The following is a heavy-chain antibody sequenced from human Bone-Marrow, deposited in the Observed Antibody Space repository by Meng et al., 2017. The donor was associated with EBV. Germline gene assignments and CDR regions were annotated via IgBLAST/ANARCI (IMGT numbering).Heavy chain of an antibody. V-gene: IGHV1-2*02. D-gene: IGHD6-19*01. CDR2: INPNNGDT. Sequence: GKLVQSGVELKKPWAAVKVSCKASGYTFISYYIHWVRQATGQGLEWMGWINPNNGDTKFAQKFQGRVTLTRDTSIRTAYMDLNRLGSDDTAVYYCARDFNEVGRGWYDYWGQGTLVTVSS. CDR3: ARDFNEVGRGWYDY. J-gene: IGHJ4*02. CDR1: GYTFISYY.